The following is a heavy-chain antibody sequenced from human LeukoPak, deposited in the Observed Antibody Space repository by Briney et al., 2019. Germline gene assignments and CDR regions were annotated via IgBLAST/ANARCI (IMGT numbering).Heavy chain of an antibody. CDR1: GGSINSTSNY. CDR3: ATYSGFGRNYFDY. J-gene: IGHJ4*02. D-gene: IGHD5-12*01. V-gene: IGHV4-39*07. CDR2: IYYSGST. Sequence: SETLSLTCTVSGGSINSTSNYWGWIRQPPGKGLEWIGSIYYSGSTSYNPSLKSRVTISVDTSKNQFSLKLSSVIAADTAVYYCATYSGFGRNYFDYWGQGTLVTVSS.